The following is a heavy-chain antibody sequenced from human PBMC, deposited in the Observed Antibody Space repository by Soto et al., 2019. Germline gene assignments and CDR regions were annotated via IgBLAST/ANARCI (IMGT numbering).Heavy chain of an antibody. V-gene: IGHV4-59*08. CDR3: ARRLQLVSKKNLFDP. CDR1: GGSISSYY. CDR2: IYYSGST. J-gene: IGHJ5*02. Sequence: SETLSLTCTVSGGSISSYYWSWIRQPPGKGLEWIGYIYYSGSTNYNPSLKSRVTISVDTSKNQFSLKLSSVTAADTAVYYCARRLQLVSKKNLFDPWGQGTLVTVSS. D-gene: IGHD6-13*01.